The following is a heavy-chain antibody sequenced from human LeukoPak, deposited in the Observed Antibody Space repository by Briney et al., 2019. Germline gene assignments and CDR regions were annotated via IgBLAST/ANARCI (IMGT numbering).Heavy chain of an antibody. CDR1: ACTRSSYA. V-gene: IGHV3-23*01. Sequence: GGSLLLSCAASACTRSSYARSWVRQAPGKGLEWVSAISGSGGSRSYAEPVKGRFTISRDNSKNTLYLQMNSLRAEDAAVYYCAYWGAVGDFDYWGQGTLVTVSS. CDR3: AYWGAVGDFDY. J-gene: IGHJ4*02. D-gene: IGHD6-19*01. CDR2: ISGSGGSR.